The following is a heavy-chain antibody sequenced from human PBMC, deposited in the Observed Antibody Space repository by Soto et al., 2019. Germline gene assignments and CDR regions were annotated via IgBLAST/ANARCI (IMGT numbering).Heavy chain of an antibody. V-gene: IGHV4-31*03. D-gene: IGHD6-25*01. CDR2: IYHSGST. Sequence: QVQLQESGPGLVKPSQTLSLTCTVSGGSISSGGYYWSWIRQYPGKGLEWIGYIYHSGSTYYNPSLKSRVTISVDTSKNQFSLKVSSVTAADTAVYYCAREAAGILNWFDPWGQGTLVTVSS. CDR3: AREAAGILNWFDP. CDR1: GGSISSGGYY. J-gene: IGHJ5*02.